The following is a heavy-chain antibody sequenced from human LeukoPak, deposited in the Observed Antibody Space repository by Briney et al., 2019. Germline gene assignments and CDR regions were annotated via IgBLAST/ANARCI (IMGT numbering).Heavy chain of an antibody. CDR1: GGSISSYY. J-gene: IGHJ6*02. Sequence: PSETLSLTCTVSGGSISSYYRSWIRQPPGKGLEWIGYIYYSGSTNYNPSLKSRVTISVDTSKNQFSLKLSSVTAADTAVYYCARTYYYDSSGYYRHYYYYGMDVWGQGTTVTVSS. CDR2: IYYSGST. V-gene: IGHV4-59*01. D-gene: IGHD3-22*01. CDR3: ARTYYYDSSGYYRHYYYYGMDV.